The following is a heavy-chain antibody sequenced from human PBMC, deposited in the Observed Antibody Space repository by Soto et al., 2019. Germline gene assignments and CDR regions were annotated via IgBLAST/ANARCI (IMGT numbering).Heavy chain of an antibody. CDR2: IYPGDSNT. J-gene: IGHJ6*02. Sequence: GESLKISCKGSGYSFNSYWIGWVRQMPGKGLEWMGIIYPGDSNTSYSPSFPGQVTISADKSISTAYVQWSSLEASDTAMYYCARLTVTTPHPYYYSGMDDWGQGTTVTVSS. CDR1: GYSFNSYW. D-gene: IGHD4-17*01. CDR3: ARLTVTTPHPYYYSGMDD. V-gene: IGHV5-51*01.